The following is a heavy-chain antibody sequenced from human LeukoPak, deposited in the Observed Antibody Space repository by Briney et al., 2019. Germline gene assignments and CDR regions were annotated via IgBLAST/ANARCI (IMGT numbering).Heavy chain of an antibody. Sequence: ASVKVSCKASGYTFTSYDINWVRQATGQGLEWMGWMNPNSGNTDYAQKFQGRVTMTRNTSISTAYLELSSLKSEDTAVYYCASRGGSYPYYYFDYWGQGTLVTVSS. D-gene: IGHD1-26*01. CDR2: MNPNSGNT. V-gene: IGHV1-8*02. CDR1: GYTFTSYD. J-gene: IGHJ4*02. CDR3: ASRGGSYPYYYFDY.